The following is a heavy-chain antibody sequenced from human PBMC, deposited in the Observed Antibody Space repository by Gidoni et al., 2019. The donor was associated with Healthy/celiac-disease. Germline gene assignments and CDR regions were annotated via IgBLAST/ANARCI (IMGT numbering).Heavy chain of an antibody. V-gene: IGHV3-7*01. CDR2: IKQDGSEK. D-gene: IGHD5-18*01. Sequence: EVQLVESGGGLVQPGGSLRLSCAASGFTFSSYWMSWVRQAPGKGLEWVANIKQDGSEKYYVDSVKGRFTISRDNAKNSLYLQMNSLRAEDTAVYYCATMDTAMVTTFDYWGQGTLVTVSS. J-gene: IGHJ4*02. CDR1: GFTFSSYW. CDR3: ATMDTAMVTTFDY.